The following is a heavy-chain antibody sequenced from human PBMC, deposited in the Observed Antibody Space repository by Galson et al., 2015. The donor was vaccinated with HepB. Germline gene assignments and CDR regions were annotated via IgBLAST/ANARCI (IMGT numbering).Heavy chain of an antibody. J-gene: IGHJ5*02. V-gene: IGHV4-30-4*08. CDR3: ARVGRFGESSWFDP. Sequence: TLSLTCAVYGGSFSGYYWSWIRQPPGKGLGWIGYISYSGSTYYNPSLKSRVSISIDTSKNQFSLKLSSVTAADTAVYYCARVGRFGESSWFDPWGQGTLVTVSS. D-gene: IGHD3-10*01. CDR1: GGSFSGYY. CDR2: ISYSGST.